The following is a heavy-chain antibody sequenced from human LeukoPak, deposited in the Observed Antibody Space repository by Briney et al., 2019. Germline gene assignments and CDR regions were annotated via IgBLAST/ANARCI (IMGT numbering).Heavy chain of an antibody. CDR2: IYYSGST. CDR3: ARSGGYRFITVDNWYFDL. J-gene: IGHJ2*01. CDR1: GASISSGGYY. Sequence: SETLSLTCTVSGASISSGGYYWSWIRQHPGKGLEWIGYIYYSGSTYYNPSLKSRVTISVDTSKNQFSLKLSSVTAADTAVYYCARSGGYRFITVDNWYFDLWGRGTLVTVSS. V-gene: IGHV4-31*03. D-gene: IGHD5-18*01.